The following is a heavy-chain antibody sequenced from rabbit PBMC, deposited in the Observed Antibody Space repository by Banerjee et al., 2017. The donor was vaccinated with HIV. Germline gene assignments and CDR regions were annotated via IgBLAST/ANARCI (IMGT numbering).Heavy chain of an antibody. CDR3: ARGGGGYAGYGHGDDAFDP. CDR2: IYSTSGST. V-gene: IGHV1S45*01. D-gene: IGHD7-1*01. Sequence: QEQLEESGGDLVKPGGTLTLTCTASGFSFSSSYVMCWVRQAPGKGLEWIAYIYSTSGSTYYASWAQGRFTISKTSSTTVTLQMTSLTAADTATYFCARGGGGYAGYGHGDDAFDPWGPGTLVTVS. CDR1: GFSFSSSYV. J-gene: IGHJ2*01.